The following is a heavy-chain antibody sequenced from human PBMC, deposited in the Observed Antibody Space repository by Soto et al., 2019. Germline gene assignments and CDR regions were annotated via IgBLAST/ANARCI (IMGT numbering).Heavy chain of an antibody. CDR3: AKSVYNWNDGFFDY. J-gene: IGHJ4*02. Sequence: QVQLVESGGGVVQPGRSLRLSCEASGFTFSSYGMHWDRQAPGKGLEWVAIISYDEINKYYADSVKGRFTISRDNSKNTLYLQMNRLRAEDTAAYYCAKSVYNWNDGFFDYWGQGTLVTVSS. CDR2: ISYDEINK. D-gene: IGHD1-1*01. CDR1: GFTFSSYG. V-gene: IGHV3-30*18.